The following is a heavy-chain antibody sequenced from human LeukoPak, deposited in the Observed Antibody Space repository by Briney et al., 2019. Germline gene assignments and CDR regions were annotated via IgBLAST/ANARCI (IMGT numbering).Heavy chain of an antibody. CDR1: GYSFTSYW. Sequence: GESLKISCKDSGYSFTSYWIGWVRQMPGKGLEWMGSIYPGDSHTRYSPSFQGQVTISADKSISTAYLQWSSLQASDTAMYYCVRHKGGSGWSFDYWGQGTLVTVSS. CDR3: VRHKGGSGWSFDY. CDR2: IYPGDSHT. D-gene: IGHD6-19*01. V-gene: IGHV5-51*01. J-gene: IGHJ4*02.